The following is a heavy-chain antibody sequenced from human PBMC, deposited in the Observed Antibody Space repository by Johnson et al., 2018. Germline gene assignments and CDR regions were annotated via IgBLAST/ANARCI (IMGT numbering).Heavy chain of an antibody. J-gene: IGHJ6*03. Sequence: QVQLVQSGAEVKKPRSSVKVSCKASGGTFSSYTISWVRQAPGQGLEWMGRIIPILGIANYAQKFQGRVTLTADKTTSTAYMELSSLRSEDTAVYYCARRKLGELSSFYYYYYMDVWGKGTTVTVSS. CDR1: GGTFSSYT. V-gene: IGHV1-69*02. D-gene: IGHD3-16*02. CDR3: ARRKLGELSSFYYYYYMDV. CDR2: IIPILGIA.